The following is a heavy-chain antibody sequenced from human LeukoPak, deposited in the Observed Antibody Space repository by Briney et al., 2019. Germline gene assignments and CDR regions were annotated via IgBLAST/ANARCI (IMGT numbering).Heavy chain of an antibody. CDR1: GGSIRSGSYY. CDR3: ARDVDTAISDY. V-gene: IGHV4-61*02. J-gene: IGHJ4*02. D-gene: IGHD5-18*01. Sequence: SETLSLTXTVSGGSIRSGSYYWSWIRQPAGKGLEWIGRIYTSGSTNYNPSLKSRVTISVDTSKNQFSLKLSSVTAADTAVYYCARDVDTAISDYWGQGTLVTVSS. CDR2: IYTSGST.